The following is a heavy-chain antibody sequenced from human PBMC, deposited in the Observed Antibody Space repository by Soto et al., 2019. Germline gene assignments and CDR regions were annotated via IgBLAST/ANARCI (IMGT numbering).Heavy chain of an antibody. D-gene: IGHD6-6*01. CDR2: IYYSGST. J-gene: IGHJ4*02. Sequence: SETLSLTCIVSGGAINSGDYYWSWIRQPPGKGLEWIGYIYYSGSTYYNPSLKSRITINADTSKNQFSLQLNSVTPEDTAVYYCARDSSIAARYFDYWGQGTLVTVSS. CDR3: ARDSSIAARYFDY. CDR1: GGAINSGDYY. V-gene: IGHV4-30-4*01.